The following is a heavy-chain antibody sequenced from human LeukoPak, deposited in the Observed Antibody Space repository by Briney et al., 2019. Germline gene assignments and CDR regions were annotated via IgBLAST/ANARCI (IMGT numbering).Heavy chain of an antibody. CDR2: ISYDGSNK. Sequence: GGSLRLSCAASGFTFSSYAMHWVRQAPGKGLEWVAVISYDGSNKYYTDSVKGRFTISRDNSKNTLSLQMNSLRAEDTAMYYCARDLLGLYSSSFDYWGQGTLVTVSS. V-gene: IGHV3-30-3*01. J-gene: IGHJ4*02. CDR1: GFTFSSYA. D-gene: IGHD6-13*01. CDR3: ARDLLGLYSSSFDY.